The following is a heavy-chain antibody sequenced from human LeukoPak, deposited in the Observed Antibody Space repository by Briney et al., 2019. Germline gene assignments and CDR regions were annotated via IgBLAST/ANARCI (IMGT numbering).Heavy chain of an antibody. CDR3: AREGGNSYFYY. CDR2: TYRSGST. D-gene: IGHD4-23*01. J-gene: IGHJ4*02. Sequence: SETLSLTCTVSGYSISSGYYWGWIRQPPGKGLEWIGNTYRSGSTYYNPSLKSRVTVSVDTANNQLSLKLNSVTAADTAVYYCAREGGNSYFYYWGQGTLVTVSS. CDR1: GYSISSGYY. V-gene: IGHV4-38-2*02.